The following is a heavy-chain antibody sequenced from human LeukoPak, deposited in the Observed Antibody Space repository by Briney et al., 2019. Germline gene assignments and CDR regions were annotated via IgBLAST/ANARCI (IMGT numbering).Heavy chain of an antibody. Sequence: GASVKVSCKASGYTFTGYYIHWVRQAPGQGLDWMGRINPNNGGTNYAQKFQGRVTMTRDMSMSTAYMELSRLRSADTAVYYCAGEDNSSGYRPFDIWGQGTMVTVPS. CDR3: AGEDNSSGYRPFDI. CDR2: INPNNGGT. V-gene: IGHV1-2*06. J-gene: IGHJ3*02. D-gene: IGHD3-22*01. CDR1: GYTFTGYY.